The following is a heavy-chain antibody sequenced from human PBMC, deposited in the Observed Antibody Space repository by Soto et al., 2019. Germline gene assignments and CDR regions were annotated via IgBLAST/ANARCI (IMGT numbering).Heavy chain of an antibody. CDR1: GGPLSGYY. D-gene: IGHD2-2*01. CDR2: INHSGST. J-gene: IGHJ6*03. Sequence: SXTLSLTCAVYGGPLSGYYWSWIRQPPVKGLEWIGEINHSGSTNYNPSLKSRVTISVDTSKNQFSLKLSSVTAADTAVYYCARGVSLLWHYYYYYMDVWGKGTTVTVSS. V-gene: IGHV4-34*01. CDR3: ARGVSLLWHYYYYYMDV.